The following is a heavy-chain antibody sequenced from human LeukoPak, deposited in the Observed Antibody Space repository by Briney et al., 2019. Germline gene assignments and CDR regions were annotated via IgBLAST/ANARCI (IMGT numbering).Heavy chain of an antibody. Sequence: ASVKVSCKASGYTFTSYAMDWVRQAPGQGLEWMGWINTNTGNPTYAQGFTGRFVFSLDTSVSTAYLQISSLKAEDTAVYYCARVWEKYCSSTSCYAGFDPWGQGTLVTVSS. CDR1: GYTFTSYA. J-gene: IGHJ5*02. CDR3: ARVWEKYCSSTSCYAGFDP. V-gene: IGHV7-4-1*02. D-gene: IGHD2-2*01. CDR2: INTNTGNP.